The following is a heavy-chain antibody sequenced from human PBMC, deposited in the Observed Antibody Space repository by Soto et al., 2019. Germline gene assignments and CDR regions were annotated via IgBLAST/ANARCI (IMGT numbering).Heavy chain of an antibody. CDR2: TSFNGNNK. J-gene: IGHJ4*02. V-gene: IGHV3-30*03. CDR1: GLSFSNYG. Sequence: QVQLVESGGGVVQPGRSLRLSCAASGLSFSNYGMHWVRQAPGKGLEWVAVTSFNGNNKWYTDSVKGRFTISRDNSKNTLYLQMDSLRDEDTAVYYCARDSNRENYLEHWGPGTLFTVSS. CDR3: ARDSNRENYLEH.